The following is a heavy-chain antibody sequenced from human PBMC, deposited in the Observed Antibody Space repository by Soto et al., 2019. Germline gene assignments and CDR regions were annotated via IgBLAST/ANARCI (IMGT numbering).Heavy chain of an antibody. J-gene: IGHJ3*02. D-gene: IGHD3-16*01. V-gene: IGHV3-21*01. CDR1: GFTFCIYS. Sequence: GGSLRLSCAASGFTFCIYSMNWVRQAPGKGLEWVSSISTSSSYIYYADSVKGRFTISRDNAKNSLYLQMNGLRAEDTAVYYCARADVITTLFTAFDIWGQGTMVTVS. CDR2: ISTSSSYI. CDR3: ARADVITTLFTAFDI.